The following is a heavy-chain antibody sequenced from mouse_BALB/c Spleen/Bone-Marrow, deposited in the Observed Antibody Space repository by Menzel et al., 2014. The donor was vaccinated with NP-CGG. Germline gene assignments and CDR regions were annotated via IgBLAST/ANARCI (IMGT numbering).Heavy chain of an antibody. J-gene: IGHJ3*01. CDR1: GFTFSSYA. V-gene: IGHV5-6-5*01. D-gene: IGHD1-2*01. CDR2: ISSGGST. Sequence: DVMLVESGGGLVKPGGSLKLSCAASGFTFSSYAMSWVRQTPEKRLEWVASISSGGSTYYPDSVKGRFTISRDNARNILYLQMSSLRSEDTAMYYCAGAGTTASAWFAYWGQGTLVTVSA. CDR3: AGAGTTASAWFAY.